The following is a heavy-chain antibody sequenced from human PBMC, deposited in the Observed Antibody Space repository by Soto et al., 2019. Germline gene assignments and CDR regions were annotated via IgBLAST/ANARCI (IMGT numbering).Heavy chain of an antibody. V-gene: IGHV3-30*18. J-gene: IGHJ6*02. CDR1: GFTFSSYG. CDR2: ILYDGSNK. Sequence: QVQLVESGGGVVQPGRSLRLSCAASGFTFSSYGMHWVRQAPGKGLEWVAVILYDGSNKYYADSVKGRFTISRDNSKNKLYLQMNSLRAEDAAVYYCAKDLAVTTQNIYDYYGMDVWGLGSTVTVSS. D-gene: IGHD4-17*01. CDR3: AKDLAVTTQNIYDYYGMDV.